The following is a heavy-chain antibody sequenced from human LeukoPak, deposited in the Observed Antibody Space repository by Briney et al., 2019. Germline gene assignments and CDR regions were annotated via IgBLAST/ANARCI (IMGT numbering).Heavy chain of an antibody. D-gene: IGHD3-22*01. V-gene: IGHV3-30*02. Sequence: GGSLRLSCAASGFTFSSYEMNWVRQAPGKGLEWVAFLRYDGSNKYYADSVKGRFTISRDNSKNTLYLQMNSLRAEDTAVYYCAKSSWGYYYDSSDPYFDYWGQGTLVTVSS. CDR2: LRYDGSNK. J-gene: IGHJ4*02. CDR3: AKSSWGYYYDSSDPYFDY. CDR1: GFTFSSYE.